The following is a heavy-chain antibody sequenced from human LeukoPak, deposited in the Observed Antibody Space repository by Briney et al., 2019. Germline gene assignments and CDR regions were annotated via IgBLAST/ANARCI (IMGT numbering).Heavy chain of an antibody. D-gene: IGHD2-15*01. Sequence: GGSLRLSCAASGFTFSSHWMHWVRQAPGKGLEWVSSISSSSIYTNYADSVKGRFTISRDNAKNSLFLQINNLRAEDTAVYYCARRYCSAGICYSGFDYWGQGTLVTVSS. CDR3: ARRYCSAGICYSGFDY. CDR2: ISSSSIYT. V-gene: IGHV3-21*01. J-gene: IGHJ4*02. CDR1: GFTFSSHW.